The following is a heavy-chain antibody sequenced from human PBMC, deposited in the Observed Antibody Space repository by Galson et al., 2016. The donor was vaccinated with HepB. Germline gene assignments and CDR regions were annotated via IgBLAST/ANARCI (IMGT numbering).Heavy chain of an antibody. CDR3: ARGIRNRLYSDY. V-gene: IGHV1-8*02. J-gene: IGHJ4*02. Sequence: SVKVSCKASGYTFSSYYMQWVRQAPGQGLEWMGWMNPSSANTGYAQKFRGRVTMTRDTSISTAFMELSSLTSEDTAIYYCARGIRNRLYSDYWAQGTLVTVSS. CDR2: MNPSSANT. CDR1: GYTFSSYY. D-gene: IGHD1-14*01.